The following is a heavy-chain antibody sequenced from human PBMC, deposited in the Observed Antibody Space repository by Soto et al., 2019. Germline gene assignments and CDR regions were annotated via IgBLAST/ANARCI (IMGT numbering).Heavy chain of an antibody. CDR3: ASSSNYDYVWGSPHLDY. CDR1: GGTFSSYA. D-gene: IGHD3-16*01. Sequence: AASVKVSCKASGGTFSSYAISWVRQAPGQGLEWMGGMIPIFGTANYAQKFQGRVTITADKSTRTAYMELSSLRSEDTAVYYCASSSNYDYVWGSPHLDYWGQGTLVTVSS. J-gene: IGHJ4*02. V-gene: IGHV1-69*06. CDR2: MIPIFGTA.